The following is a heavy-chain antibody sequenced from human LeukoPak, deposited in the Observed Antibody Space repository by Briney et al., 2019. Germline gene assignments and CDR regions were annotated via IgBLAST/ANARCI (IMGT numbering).Heavy chain of an antibody. CDR2: ISAYNGNT. CDR3: ARARRGVEMATIFDY. CDR1: GYTFTSYG. J-gene: IGHJ4*02. Sequence: ASVKVSCKASGYTFTSYGFSWVRQAPGQGLEWMGWISAYNGNTNYAQKPQGRVTMTTDTSTSTAYMELRSLRSDDTAVYYCARARRGVEMATIFDYWGQGTLVTVSS. D-gene: IGHD5-24*01. V-gene: IGHV1-18*01.